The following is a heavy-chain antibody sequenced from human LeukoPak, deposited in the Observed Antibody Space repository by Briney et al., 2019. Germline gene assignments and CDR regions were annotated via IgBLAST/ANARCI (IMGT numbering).Heavy chain of an antibody. CDR1: GASISPYY. J-gene: IGHJ4*02. D-gene: IGHD3-16*01. CDR3: ARIGGITYFDY. Sequence: SETLSLTCTVSGASISPYYWVWIRQPAGKELEWIGRFYTRGSPNYNPSLKSRVTMSVDTSKNQFSLRLSSVSPADTAVYYCARIGGITYFDYWGQGTLVTVSS. CDR2: FYTRGSP. V-gene: IGHV4-4*07.